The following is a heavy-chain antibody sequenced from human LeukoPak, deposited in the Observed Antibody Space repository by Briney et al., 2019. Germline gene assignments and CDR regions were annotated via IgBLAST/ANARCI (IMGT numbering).Heavy chain of an antibody. CDR3: ARDGSGGYYFDY. D-gene: IGHD1-26*01. V-gene: IGHV3-21*01. Sequence: GGSLRLSCAASGFTFSSYSMNWVRQAPGKGLEWVSSISSSSSYIYYADSVKGRFTISRDNAKNSLYLQMNSLRAEDTAVYYCARDGSGGYYFDYWGQGTLVTVSS. CDR1: GFTFSSYS. J-gene: IGHJ4*02. CDR2: ISSSSSYI.